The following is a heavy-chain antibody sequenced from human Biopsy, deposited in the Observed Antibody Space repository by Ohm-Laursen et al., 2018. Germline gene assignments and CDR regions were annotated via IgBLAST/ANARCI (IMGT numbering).Heavy chain of an antibody. D-gene: IGHD2-2*02. V-gene: IGHV2-70*16. CDR1: GFSLNTRGMS. J-gene: IGHJ6*02. Sequence: TQTLPLTCTLSGFSLNTRGMSVTWIRQPPGKALEWLARIDWDDAKFYSESLKTRLTISKGTSENRVVLTLSDVAPVDTATYYCARIPMLVVPAAIVYRHRRHLQGLDVWGQGTTVIVSS. CDR2: IDWDDAK. CDR3: ARIPMLVVPAAIVYRHRRHLQGLDV.